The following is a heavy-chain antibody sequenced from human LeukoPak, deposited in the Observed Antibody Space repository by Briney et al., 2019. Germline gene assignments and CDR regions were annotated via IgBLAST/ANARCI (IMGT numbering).Heavy chain of an antibody. Sequence: SETLSLTCAVYGGSFSGYYWSWIRQPPGKGLEWIGEINHSGSTNYNPSLKSRVTISVDTSKNQFSLKLSSVTAADTAVCYCARGPVYYDSSGYYYMRAFDIWGQGTMVTVSS. CDR1: GGSFSGYY. CDR3: ARGPVYYDSSGYYYMRAFDI. CDR2: INHSGST. J-gene: IGHJ3*02. D-gene: IGHD3-22*01. V-gene: IGHV4-34*01.